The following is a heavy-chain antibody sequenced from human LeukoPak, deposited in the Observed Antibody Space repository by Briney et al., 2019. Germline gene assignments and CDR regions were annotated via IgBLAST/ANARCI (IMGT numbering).Heavy chain of an antibody. CDR3: ARAGYYDSSGYYQISVADY. V-gene: IGHV4-39*07. CDR1: GGSISSSSYY. Sequence: SETLSLTCTVSGGSISSSSYYWGWIRQPPGKGLEWIGSIYYSGSTYYNPSLKSRVTISVDTSKNQFSLKLSSVTAADTAVYYCARAGYYDSSGYYQISVADYWGQGTLVTVSS. D-gene: IGHD3-22*01. CDR2: IYYSGST. J-gene: IGHJ4*02.